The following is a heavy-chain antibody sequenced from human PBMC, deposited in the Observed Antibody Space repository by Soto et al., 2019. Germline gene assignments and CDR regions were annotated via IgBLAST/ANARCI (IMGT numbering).Heavy chain of an antibody. CDR2: INAGNGNT. D-gene: IGHD3-3*01. CDR1: GYTFTSYA. Sequence: ASVKVSCKASGYTFTSYAMHWVRQAPGQRFEWMGWINAGNGNTKYSQKFQGRVTITRDTSASTAYMELSSLRSEDTAVYYCARGITIFGVVEDYYMDVWGKGTTVTVSS. CDR3: ARGITIFGVVEDYYMDV. V-gene: IGHV1-3*01. J-gene: IGHJ6*03.